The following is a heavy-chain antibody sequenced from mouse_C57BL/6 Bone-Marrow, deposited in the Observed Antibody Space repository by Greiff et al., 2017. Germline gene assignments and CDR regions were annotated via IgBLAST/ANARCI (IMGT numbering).Heavy chain of an antibody. CDR1: GYTFTSYW. V-gene: IGHV1-50*01. J-gene: IGHJ2*01. CDR2: IDPSDSYT. CDR3: ARRPRWLPTLDY. D-gene: IGHD2-3*01. Sequence: VQLQQPGAELVKPGASVKLSCKASGYTFTSYWMQWVKQRPGQGLEWIGEIDPSDSYTNYNQKFKGKATLTVDTSSSTAYMQLSSLTSEDSAVYYCARRPRWLPTLDYWGQGTTLTVSS.